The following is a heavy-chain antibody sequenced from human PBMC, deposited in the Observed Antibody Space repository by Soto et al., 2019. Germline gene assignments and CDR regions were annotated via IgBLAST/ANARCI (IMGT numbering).Heavy chain of an antibody. V-gene: IGHV3-30*03. D-gene: IGHD5-12*01. CDR2: ISYDGSNK. Sequence: GGSLRLSCAASGFTFSSYGMHWVRQAPGKGLEWVAVISYDGSNKYYADSVKGRFTISRDNSKNTLYLQMNSLRAEDTAVYYCARWGMATINGYFDYWGQGTLVTVSS. J-gene: IGHJ4*02. CDR3: ARWGMATINGYFDY. CDR1: GFTFSSYG.